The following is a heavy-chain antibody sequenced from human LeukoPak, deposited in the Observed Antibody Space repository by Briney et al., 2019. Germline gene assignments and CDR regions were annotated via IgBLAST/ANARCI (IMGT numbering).Heavy chain of an antibody. D-gene: IGHD3-22*01. V-gene: IGHV1-69*13. CDR3: ARHSGYHSTMYLDY. CDR2: ITAIFRTT. CDR1: GGTFNSYA. J-gene: IGHJ4*02. Sequence: ASVKVSCKTSGGTFNSYAISWVRQAPGQGLEWMGGITAIFRTTNYAQKFQGRVTITADESMSTIYMELSSLRSGDTAAYYCARHSGYHSTMYLDYWGQGTLVTVSS.